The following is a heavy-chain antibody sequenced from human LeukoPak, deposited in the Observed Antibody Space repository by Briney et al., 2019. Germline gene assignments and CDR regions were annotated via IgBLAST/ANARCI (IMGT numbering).Heavy chain of an antibody. Sequence: GGSLRLSCAASRFTFSSYSMNWVRQAPGKGLEWVSYISTTSSTIYYADSVKGRSTISRDNAKNSLYLQMNSLRAEDTAVYYCAREGYYYGSGSPYCFGRWGQGTLVTVSS. V-gene: IGHV3-48*01. CDR3: AREGYYYGSGSPYCFGR. CDR2: ISTTSSTI. D-gene: IGHD3-10*01. CDR1: RFTFSSYS. J-gene: IGHJ4*02.